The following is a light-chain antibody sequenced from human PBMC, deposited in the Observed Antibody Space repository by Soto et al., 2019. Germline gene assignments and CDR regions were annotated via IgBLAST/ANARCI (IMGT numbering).Light chain of an antibody. CDR3: QQPSCAPMR. CDR2: DTS. Sequence: EIELTQSPATLSLSPGERATLSCMDSQSVSSSLAWYQQKHGQAPRLLISDTSSRATGIPARFSGSGSGTDFTLAICRLEVEDCAVYYCQQPSCAPMRFGEGTKVDIK. V-gene: IGKV3-11*01. CDR1: QSVSSS. J-gene: IGKJ1*01.